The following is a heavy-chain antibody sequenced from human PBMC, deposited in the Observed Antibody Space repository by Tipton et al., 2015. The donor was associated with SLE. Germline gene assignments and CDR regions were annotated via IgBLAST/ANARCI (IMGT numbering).Heavy chain of an antibody. CDR2: INGYSGHT. V-gene: IGHV1-18*01. D-gene: IGHD1-7*01. CDR3: AYNWNYEYYFDY. J-gene: IGHJ4*02. Sequence: QVQLVQSGAEVKMPGASVKVSCKASGYSLTSYGMSWVRQAPGQGLEWMGCINGYSGHTNYAQKFQGRVTITTDESTSTAYMELSSLRSEDTAVYYCAYNWNYEYYFDYWGQGTLVTVSS. CDR1: GYSLTSYG.